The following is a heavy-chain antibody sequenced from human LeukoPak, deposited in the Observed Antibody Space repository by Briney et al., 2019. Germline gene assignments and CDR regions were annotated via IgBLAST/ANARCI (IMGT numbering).Heavy chain of an antibody. J-gene: IGHJ4*02. CDR2: ISYDGGTK. CDR3: ARSDSLRTQGGIDY. V-gene: IGHV3-30-3*01. CDR1: GFTFTNFA. D-gene: IGHD3-16*01. Sequence: GGSLRLSCAASGFTFTNFAMHWVRQAPGKGLEWVAFISYDGGTKNYADSVKGRFTISRDNSKNTLHLQMSSLRAEDTAVYYCARSDSLRTQGGIDYWGRGTLVTVSS.